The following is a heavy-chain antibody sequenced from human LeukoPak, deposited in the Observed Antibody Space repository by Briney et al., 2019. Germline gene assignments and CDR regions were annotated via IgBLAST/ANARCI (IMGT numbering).Heavy chain of an antibody. Sequence: GGSLRLSCAASGFTFSNYATHWVRQTPGKGLKYVSAISSNGDNTYYANSVEGRFIISRDNSKNTLYLQMGSLRAEDMAVYYCARERYYDGNAFDIWGQGTMVTVSS. CDR3: ARERYYDGNAFDI. CDR1: GFTFSNYA. V-gene: IGHV3-64*01. D-gene: IGHD3-22*01. CDR2: ISSNGDNT. J-gene: IGHJ3*02.